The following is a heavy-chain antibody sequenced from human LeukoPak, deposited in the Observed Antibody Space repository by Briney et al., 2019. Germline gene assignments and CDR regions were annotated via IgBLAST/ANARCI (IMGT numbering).Heavy chain of an antibody. D-gene: IGHD1-26*01. CDR2: ISGSGGST. CDR3: AKVGRELLPYYYYYMDV. CDR1: GFTFSSYA. Sequence: PGGSLRLSCAASGFTFSSYAMSWVRQAPGKGLEWVSAISGSGGSTYYADSVKGRFTISRDNSKNTLYLQMNSLRAEDTAVYYCAKVGRELLPYYYYYMDVWGKGTTVTVSS. J-gene: IGHJ6*03. V-gene: IGHV3-23*01.